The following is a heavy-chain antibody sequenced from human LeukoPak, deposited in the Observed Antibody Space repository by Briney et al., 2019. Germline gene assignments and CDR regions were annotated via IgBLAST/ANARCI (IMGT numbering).Heavy chain of an antibody. J-gene: IGHJ4*02. V-gene: IGHV1-69*13. CDR1: GYTFTSYD. D-gene: IGHD2-15*01. CDR2: IIPIFGTA. Sequence: SVKVSCKTSGYTFTSYDISWVRQAPGQGLEWMGGIIPIFGTANYAQKFQGRVTITADESTSTAYMELSSLRSEDTAVYYCARSCSGGSCWENYFDYWGQGTLVTVSS. CDR3: ARSCSGGSCWENYFDY.